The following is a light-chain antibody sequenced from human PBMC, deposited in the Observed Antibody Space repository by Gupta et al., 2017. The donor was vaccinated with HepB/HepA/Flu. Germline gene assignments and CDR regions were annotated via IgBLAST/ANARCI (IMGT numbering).Light chain of an antibody. Sequence: DIKMTQAPTSLSASVADRVTITCRASRVIIPSLAWFQQKPGGAPRSLIYGASTVQGGVSSSFIGSGSGTDFTLTIRSRQPEDFATYYCQQEHLSPFTFGRGTKVEIK. CDR2: GAS. CDR1: RVIIPS. CDR3: QQEHLSPFT. V-gene: IGKV1-16*01. J-gene: IGKJ4*01.